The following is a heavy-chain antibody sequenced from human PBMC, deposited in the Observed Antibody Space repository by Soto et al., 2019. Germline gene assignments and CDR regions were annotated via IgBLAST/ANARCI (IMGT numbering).Heavy chain of an antibody. Sequence: QVQLVESGGGVVQPGRSLRLSCAASGFTFSSYGMHWVRQAPGKGLEWVAVISYDGSNKYYADSVKGRLTSSRDKSKNTLYQQMNSLRSEDTAVYYFATTKGGSYYYLFVMDVWGQGTTVTVSS. V-gene: IGHV3-30*03. CDR1: GFTFSSYG. CDR3: ATTKGGSYYYLFVMDV. D-gene: IGHD1-26*01. CDR2: ISYDGSNK. J-gene: IGHJ6*02.